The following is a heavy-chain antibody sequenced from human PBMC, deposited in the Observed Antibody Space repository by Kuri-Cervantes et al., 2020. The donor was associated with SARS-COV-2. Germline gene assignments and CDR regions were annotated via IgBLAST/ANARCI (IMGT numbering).Heavy chain of an antibody. J-gene: IGHJ5*02. Sequence: GGSLRLSCAASGFTFSSYGMNWVRQAPGKGLEWVSSISSSSSYIYYADSVKGRFTISRDNAKNSLYLQMNSLRAEDTAVYYCASGGIAAAGTGWFDPWGQGTLVTVSS. D-gene: IGHD6-13*01. CDR1: GFTFSSYG. CDR3: ASGGIAAAGTGWFDP. CDR2: ISSSSSYI. V-gene: IGHV3-21*01.